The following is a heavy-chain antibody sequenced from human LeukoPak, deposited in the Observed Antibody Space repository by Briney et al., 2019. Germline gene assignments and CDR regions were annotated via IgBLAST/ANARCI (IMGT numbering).Heavy chain of an antibody. CDR2: ISSGSSYI. Sequence: GVSLRCSGAASGFTCSSYSMNWVRQAPGKGLEWVSSISSGSSYIDYADSGKGRFTISRDNAKNSLYLQMTSLRDEETAVYSCARDPLTGRQGVGNWGQGTLVTVSS. D-gene: IGHD3-3*01. CDR3: ARDPLTGRQGVGN. J-gene: IGHJ4*02. V-gene: IGHV3-21*01. CDR1: GFTCSSYS.